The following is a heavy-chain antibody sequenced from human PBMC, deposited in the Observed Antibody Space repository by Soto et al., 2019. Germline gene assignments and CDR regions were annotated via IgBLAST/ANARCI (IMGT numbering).Heavy chain of an antibody. Sequence: SETLSLSCSVSGGTISGYYWTWIRQPAGKGLEWIGRIYSSGNTKYNPSLQSRVTMSLDTSNNQFSLRLTSVTAADTAIYYCARGQRFSDWFDPWGQGTLVTVSS. J-gene: IGHJ5*02. CDR1: GGTISGYY. CDR2: IYSSGNT. V-gene: IGHV4-4*07. D-gene: IGHD3-3*01. CDR3: ARGQRFSDWFDP.